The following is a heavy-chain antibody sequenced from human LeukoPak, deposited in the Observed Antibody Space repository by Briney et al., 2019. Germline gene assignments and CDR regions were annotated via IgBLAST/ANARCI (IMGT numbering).Heavy chain of an antibody. V-gene: IGHV1-2*02. CDR3: ARATYYDFVGLPSDP. D-gene: IGHD3-3*01. J-gene: IGHJ5*02. CDR1: GYTFTSYG. Sequence: GASVKVSCKASGYTFTSYGISWVRQAPGQGLEWMGWINPNSGGTNYAQKFQGRVTMTGDTSISTAYMELSRLRSDDTAVYYCARATYYDFVGLPSDPWGQGTLVTVSS. CDR2: INPNSGGT.